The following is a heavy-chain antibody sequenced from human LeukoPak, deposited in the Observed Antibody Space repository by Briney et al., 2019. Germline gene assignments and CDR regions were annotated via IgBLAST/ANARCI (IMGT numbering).Heavy chain of an antibody. CDR3: ARDPGSPYNWFDP. CDR2: IYYSGST. Sequence: SETLSLTGTVYGGAISSSSYYWGWIRQPPGKGLEWIGSIYYSGSTYYNPSLTNRVTISVDTSKNQFSLKLSSVTAADTAVYYCARDPGSPYNWFDPWGQGTLVTVSS. D-gene: IGHD3-10*01. J-gene: IGHJ5*02. V-gene: IGHV4-39*01. CDR1: GGAISSSSYY.